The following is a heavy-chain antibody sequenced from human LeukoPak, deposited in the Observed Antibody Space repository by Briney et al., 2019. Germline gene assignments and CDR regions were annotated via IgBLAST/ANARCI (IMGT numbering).Heavy chain of an antibody. J-gene: IGHJ4*02. V-gene: IGHV4-59*12. CDR2: IYYSGRT. Sequence: PSETLSLTRTVSGVSIRIYYWIWIRQPPGRGREGSGYIYYSGRTNHNPSLKSRVTISVDTPKNQFSLKLSSVTAADTAVYYCARGSSLRYFVWWPYGYYFDYWGQGTLVTVSS. CDR3: ARGSSLRYFVWWPYGYYFDY. D-gene: IGHD3-9*01. CDR1: GVSIRIYY.